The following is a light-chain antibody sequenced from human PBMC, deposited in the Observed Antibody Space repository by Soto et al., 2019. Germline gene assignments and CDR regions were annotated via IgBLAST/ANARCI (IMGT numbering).Light chain of an antibody. Sequence: DIQMTQSPSSLSASVGDRVTITCQASQDISNYLNWYQQKPGKATKLLIYDASNLETGVPSRFSGSGSGTEFTFTISSLQPEDIATYYCQQYDNLPLTFGGGTKVEIK. CDR3: QQYDNLPLT. J-gene: IGKJ4*01. CDR1: QDISNY. V-gene: IGKV1-33*01. CDR2: DAS.